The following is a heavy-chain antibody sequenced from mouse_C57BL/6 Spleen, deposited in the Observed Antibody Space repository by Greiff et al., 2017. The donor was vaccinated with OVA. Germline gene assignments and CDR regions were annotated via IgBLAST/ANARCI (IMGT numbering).Heavy chain of an antibody. CDR2: IDPEDGET. CDR1: GFTFKDYY. J-gene: IGHJ3*01. Sequence: EVQLQESGAELVKPGASVKLSCTASGFTFKDYYMHWVKQRPEQGLEWIGRIDPEDGETKYAPKFQGKATITADTSSNTAYLQLSSLTSEDTAVYYCASDYYGSPFAYWGQGTLVTVSA. CDR3: ASDYYGSPFAY. V-gene: IGHV14-2*01. D-gene: IGHD1-1*01.